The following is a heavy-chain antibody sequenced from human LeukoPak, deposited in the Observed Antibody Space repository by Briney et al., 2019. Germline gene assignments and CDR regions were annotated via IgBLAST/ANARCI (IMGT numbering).Heavy chain of an antibody. D-gene: IGHD3-22*01. Sequence: SETLSLTCTVSGGSINRYYWSWIRQPAGKGLEWICRIYTSGTTNYNPSLKSRVSMSVDTSKNQFSQKLSSVTAADTAVYYCARDYDSSGYLPWGQGTLVTVSS. CDR2: IYTSGTT. V-gene: IGHV4-4*07. J-gene: IGHJ5*02. CDR3: ARDYDSSGYLP. CDR1: GGSINRYY.